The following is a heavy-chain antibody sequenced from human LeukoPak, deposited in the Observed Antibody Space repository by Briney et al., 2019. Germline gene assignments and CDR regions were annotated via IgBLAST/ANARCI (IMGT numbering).Heavy chain of an antibody. CDR3: ATYLRNTAAGYYYFEY. Sequence: GGSLRLSCAAPGSTFSNYFMSWIRQAPGKGLEWVANIKQDGGEIYYVDSVKGRFTISRDNAKNSVSLQMNSLRAEDTAIYYCATYLRNTAAGYYYFEYWGQGTLVTVSS. D-gene: IGHD6-13*01. J-gene: IGHJ4*02. CDR2: IKQDGGEI. V-gene: IGHV3-7*01. CDR1: GSTFSNYF.